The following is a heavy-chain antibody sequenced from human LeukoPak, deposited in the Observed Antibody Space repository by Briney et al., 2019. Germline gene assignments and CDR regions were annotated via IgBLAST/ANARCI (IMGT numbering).Heavy chain of an antibody. Sequence: GALRLSCAASGFTFSSYAMHWVRQAPGKGLEWVAVISYDGSNKYYADSVKGRFTISRDNSKNTLYLQMNSLRAEDTAVYYCAKPAAGYSSGWYDGPYYFDYWGQGTLVTVSS. CDR2: ISYDGSNK. D-gene: IGHD6-19*01. V-gene: IGHV3-30-3*01. CDR1: GFTFSSYA. CDR3: AKPAAGYSSGWYDGPYYFDY. J-gene: IGHJ4*02.